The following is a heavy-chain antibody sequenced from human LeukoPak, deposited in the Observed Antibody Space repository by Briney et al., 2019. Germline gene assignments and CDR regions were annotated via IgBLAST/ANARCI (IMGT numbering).Heavy chain of an antibody. CDR1: GFIISRNA. Sequence: GGSLRLSCAASGFIISRNAMSWVRHVPGKGLEWVSAIEGSNDNAHYADSVKGRFTVSRDISKNTLCLQMNSLRAEDTARYYCAKDLLRWSFDHWGQGTLVTVSS. V-gene: IGHV3-23*01. D-gene: IGHD4-23*01. CDR2: IEGSNDNA. J-gene: IGHJ4*02. CDR3: AKDLLRWSFDH.